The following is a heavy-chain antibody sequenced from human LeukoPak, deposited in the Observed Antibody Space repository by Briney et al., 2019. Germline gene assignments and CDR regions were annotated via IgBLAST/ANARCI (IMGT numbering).Heavy chain of an antibody. J-gene: IGHJ3*02. CDR3: ARILGFDAFDI. CDR2: IYYSGST. D-gene: IGHD3-3*02. CDR1: GGSISSYY. Sequence: SETLSLTCTVSGGSISSYYWSWIRQPPGKGLEWIGYIYYSGSTNYNPSLKSRVTISVDTSKNQFSLKLSSMTAADTAVYYCARILGFDAFDIWGQGTMVTVSS. V-gene: IGHV4-59*12.